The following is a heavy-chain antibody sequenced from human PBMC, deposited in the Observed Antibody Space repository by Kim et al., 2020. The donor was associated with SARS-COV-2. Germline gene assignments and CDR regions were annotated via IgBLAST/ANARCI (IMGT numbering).Heavy chain of an antibody. Sequence: SETLSLTCTVSGGSISTYFWSWIRQPPGKGLEWIGNIFYSGSTNYNASLKSRVTISIDTSKNQFSLRLTSVTAADTAVYYCARLACSSISCSTCDPWGQGTRVTVSP. J-gene: IGHJ5*02. CDR3: ARLACSSISCSTCDP. V-gene: IGHV4-59*08. CDR2: IFYSGST. CDR1: GGSISTYF. D-gene: IGHD2-2*01.